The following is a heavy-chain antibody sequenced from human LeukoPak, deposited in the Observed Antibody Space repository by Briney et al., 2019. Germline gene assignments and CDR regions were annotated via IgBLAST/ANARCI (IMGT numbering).Heavy chain of an antibody. CDR2: INHSGST. V-gene: IGHV4-34*01. Sequence: SETLSLTCAVHGGSFSGYYWSWIRQPPGKGLEWIGEINHSGSTNYNPSLKSRVTISVDTSKNQFSLKLSSVTAADTAVYYCARDHLPGMVGYFDYWGQGTLVTVSS. D-gene: IGHD2-15*01. J-gene: IGHJ4*02. CDR1: GGSFSGYY. CDR3: ARDHLPGMVGYFDY.